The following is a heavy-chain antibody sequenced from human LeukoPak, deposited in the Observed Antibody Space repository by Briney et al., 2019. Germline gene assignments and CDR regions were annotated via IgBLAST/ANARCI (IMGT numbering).Heavy chain of an antibody. CDR2: IIQDGSAR. Sequence: PGRSLRLSCAASGFRFSDHWMTWVRQAPGKGLEWVANIIQDGSARYYADSVKGRFTISRDNAKSSLDLQMNSLRTEDTAVYYCARDGGRREDHWGQGTLVTVSS. J-gene: IGHJ4*02. D-gene: IGHD3-16*01. CDR1: GFRFSDHW. CDR3: ARDGGRREDH. V-gene: IGHV3-7*01.